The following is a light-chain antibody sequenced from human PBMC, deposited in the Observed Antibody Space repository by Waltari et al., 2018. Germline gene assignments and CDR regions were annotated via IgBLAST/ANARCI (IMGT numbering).Light chain of an antibody. CDR1: QGVSMY. Sequence: EVVLTQSPATLSLSPGDTATLSCRASQGVSMYLAWYQHRPGQGPRLLIYDATNRATGIPARFGGSGSGTDFTLTISSLDPEDFAVYFCQQRSNWPMTFGG. J-gene: IGKJ4*01. CDR3: QQRSNWPMT. CDR2: DAT. V-gene: IGKV3-11*01.